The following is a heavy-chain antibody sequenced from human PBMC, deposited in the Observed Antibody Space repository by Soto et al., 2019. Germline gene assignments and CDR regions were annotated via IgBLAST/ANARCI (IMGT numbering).Heavy chain of an antibody. CDR3: ARRAFGSSRSFDI. Sequence: VQLLESGGDLVHPGGSLRLSCTGSGFAFSSHPMSWVRQAPERGLEWVSGISDGGDLTYNADSVRGRFTISRDNSKNTLFLQMNSLRVEDTAVYYCARRAFGSSRSFDIWGHGTMVTVSS. V-gene: IGHV3-23*01. J-gene: IGHJ3*02. D-gene: IGHD6-6*01. CDR1: GFAFSSHP. CDR2: ISDGGDLT.